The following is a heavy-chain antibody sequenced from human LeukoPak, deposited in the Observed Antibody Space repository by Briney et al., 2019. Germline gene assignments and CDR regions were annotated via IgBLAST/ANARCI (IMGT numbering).Heavy chain of an antibody. J-gene: IGHJ4*02. V-gene: IGHV3-23*01. D-gene: IGHD3-10*01. CDR2: ISGSGGST. Sequence: PGGSLRLSCAASGFTFSSYAMSWVRQAPGKGLEWVSAISGSGGSTYYADSVKGRFTISRDNSKHTLYLQMNSLRAEDTGVYYCAKVHELLWFRDWGQGTLVTVSS. CDR1: GFTFSSYA. CDR3: AKVHELLWFRD.